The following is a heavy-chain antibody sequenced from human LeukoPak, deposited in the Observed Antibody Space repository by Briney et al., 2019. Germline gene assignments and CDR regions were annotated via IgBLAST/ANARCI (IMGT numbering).Heavy chain of an antibody. CDR1: GFTFSSYS. D-gene: IGHD6-19*01. CDR2: ISSSSSTI. Sequence: GGSLRLSCAASGFTFSSYSMNWVRQAPGKGLEWVSYISSSSSTIYYADSVKGRFTISRDNAKNSLYLQMNSLRAEDTAVYYCARDKSIAVGAFDIWGQGTMVTVSS. CDR3: ARDKSIAVGAFDI. V-gene: IGHV3-48*01. J-gene: IGHJ3*02.